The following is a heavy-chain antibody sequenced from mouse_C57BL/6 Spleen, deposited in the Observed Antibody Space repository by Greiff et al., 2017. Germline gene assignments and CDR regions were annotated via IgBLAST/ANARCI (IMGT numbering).Heavy chain of an antibody. J-gene: IGHJ1*03. V-gene: IGHV5-6*01. CDR2: ISSGGSYT. CDR3: ARRGYDYDGYFDV. Sequence: EVQGVESGGDLVKPGGSLKLSCAASGFTFSSYGMSWVRQTPDKRLEWVATISSGGSYTYYPDSVKGRFTISRDNAKNTLYLQMSSLKSEDTAMYYCARRGYDYDGYFDVWGTGTTVTVSS. CDR1: GFTFSSYG. D-gene: IGHD2-4*01.